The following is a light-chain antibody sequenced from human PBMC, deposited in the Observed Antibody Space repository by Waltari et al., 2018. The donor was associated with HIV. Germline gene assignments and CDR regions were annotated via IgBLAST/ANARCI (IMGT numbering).Light chain of an antibody. V-gene: IGLV3-21*04. J-gene: IGLJ2*01. Sequence: SSRLTQPPSVSVAPGETATIICGAINIERKSVHWYQQKAGQAPVVVMSYDTDRPAGIAGRFSGFNSGHSATLIISRVGAGDEADYYCQVWDSSTDHVLFGGGTRLTVL. CDR1: NIERKS. CDR2: YDT. CDR3: QVWDSSTDHVL.